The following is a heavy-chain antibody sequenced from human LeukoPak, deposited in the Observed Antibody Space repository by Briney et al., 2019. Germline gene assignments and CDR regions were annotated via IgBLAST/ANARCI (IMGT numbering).Heavy chain of an antibody. J-gene: IGHJ4*01. CDR1: GFTFSSYG. CDR3: AKEARAAIFGVVMDFDY. Sequence: GGSLRLSCAASGFTFSSYGMHWVRQAPGKGLEWVAFIRYDGSNKYYADSVKGRFTISRDNSKNTLYLQMNSLRAEDTAVYYCAKEARAAIFGVVMDFDYWGQEPWSPSPQ. V-gene: IGHV3-30*02. D-gene: IGHD3-3*01. CDR2: IRYDGSNK.